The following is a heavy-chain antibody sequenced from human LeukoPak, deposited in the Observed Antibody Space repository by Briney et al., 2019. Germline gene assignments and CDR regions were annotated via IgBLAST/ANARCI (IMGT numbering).Heavy chain of an antibody. D-gene: IGHD2-2*01. V-gene: IGHV4-39*07. Sequence: SETLSLTCTVSGGSISSSSYYWGWIRQPPGKGLEWIGSIYYSGSTYYNPSLKSRVTISVDTSKNQFSLKLSSVTAADTAVYYCARASTSYYYYMDVWGKGTTVTISS. CDR3: ARASTSYYYYMDV. J-gene: IGHJ6*03. CDR1: GGSISSSSYY. CDR2: IYYSGST.